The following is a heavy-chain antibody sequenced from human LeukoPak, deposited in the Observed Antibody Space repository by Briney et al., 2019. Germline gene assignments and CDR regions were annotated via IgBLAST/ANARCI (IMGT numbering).Heavy chain of an antibody. CDR1: GGSISSGDYY. Sequence: PSETLSLTCTVSGGSISSGDYYWSWIRQPPGKGLEWIGYIYYSGSTYYNPSLKSLVTISVDTSKNQFSLKLSSVTAADTAVYYCARAHGSGSYEYYFDYWGQGTLVTVSS. CDR3: ARAHGSGSYEYYFDY. V-gene: IGHV4-30-4*01. J-gene: IGHJ4*02. CDR2: IYYSGST. D-gene: IGHD3-10*01.